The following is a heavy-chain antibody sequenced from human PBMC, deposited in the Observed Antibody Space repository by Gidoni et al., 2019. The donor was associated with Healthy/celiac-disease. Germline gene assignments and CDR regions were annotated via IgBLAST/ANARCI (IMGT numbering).Heavy chain of an antibody. Sequence: QVPLVDPWGALVKPGGSLRLSCAASGFTFTAYYISWVRQAPGKGLEWVSYISSSGSTIYYADPVKGQFTISRDNAKNALYLQMNSLRAEDTAVYYCARDQRRDCSSTSCYINWFDPWGQGTLVTVSS. J-gene: IGHJ5*02. V-gene: IGHV3-11*01. D-gene: IGHD2-2*02. CDR3: ARDQRRDCSSTSCYINWFDP. CDR1: GFTFTAYY. CDR2: ISSSGSTI.